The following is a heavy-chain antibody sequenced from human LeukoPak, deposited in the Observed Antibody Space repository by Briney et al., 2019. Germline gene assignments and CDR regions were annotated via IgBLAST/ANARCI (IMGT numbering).Heavy chain of an antibody. CDR3: AKAASGNWNDVSDY. CDR1: GFTFSTYA. V-gene: IGHV3-23*01. CDR2: ISGRGVST. J-gene: IGHJ4*02. Sequence: GGSLRLSCAAPGFTFSTYAMSWVRQAPGRGREWVSAISGRGVSTSYADSVRGRFTISRDNSKNTLYLQMKSLRAEDTAVYYCAKAASGNWNDVSDYWGQGTLVTVSS. D-gene: IGHD1-20*01.